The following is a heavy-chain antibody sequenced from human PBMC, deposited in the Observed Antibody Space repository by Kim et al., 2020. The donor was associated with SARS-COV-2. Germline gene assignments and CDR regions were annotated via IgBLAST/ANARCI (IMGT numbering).Heavy chain of an antibody. J-gene: IGHJ4*02. CDR2: IYYSGST. CDR1: GGSISSYY. D-gene: IGHD3-3*01. V-gene: IGHV4-59*01. Sequence: SETLSLTCTVSGGSISSYYWSWIRQPPGKGLEWIGYIYYSGSTNYNPSLKSRVTISVDTSKNQFSLKLSSVTAADTAVYYCARSNYDFWSGYYNYWGQGTLVTVYS. CDR3: ARSNYDFWSGYYNY.